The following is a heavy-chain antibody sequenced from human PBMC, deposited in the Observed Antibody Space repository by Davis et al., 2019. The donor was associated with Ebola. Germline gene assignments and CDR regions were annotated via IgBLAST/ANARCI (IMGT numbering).Heavy chain of an antibody. D-gene: IGHD2/OR15-2a*01. V-gene: IGHV3-21*04. CDR1: GLSLSTYS. Sequence: PGGSLRLSCAASGLSLSTYSLNWVRQAPGKGLEWVSSISSSSRYIYYADSVKGRFTISRDNSKNTLYLQMDSLRAEDTAVYYCAKARENNFYRLHDMDVWGQGTTVTVSS. CDR3: AKARENNFYRLHDMDV. CDR2: ISSSSRYI. J-gene: IGHJ6*02.